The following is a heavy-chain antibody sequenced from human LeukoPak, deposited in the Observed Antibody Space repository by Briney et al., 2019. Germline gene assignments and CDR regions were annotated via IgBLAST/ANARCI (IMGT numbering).Heavy chain of an antibody. J-gene: IGHJ4*02. D-gene: IGHD3-22*01. CDR2: ISGDGGST. CDR3: TTEAYVNSAYGSPYFNY. V-gene: IGHV3-43*02. Sequence: PGGSLRLSCAASGFTFSSYAMHWVRQAPGKGLEWVSLISGDGGSTYYADSVKGRFTISRDNSKNSLYLQMNSLRTEDTAMYYCTTEAYVNSAYGSPYFNYWGQGTLVTVSS. CDR1: GFTFSSYA.